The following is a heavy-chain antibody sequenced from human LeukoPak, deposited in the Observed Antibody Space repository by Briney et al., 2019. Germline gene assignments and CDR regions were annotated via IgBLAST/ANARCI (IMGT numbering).Heavy chain of an antibody. CDR1: GFTFSNAW. J-gene: IGHJ4*02. Sequence: GGSLRLSCAASGFTFSNAWMSWVRQAPGKGLEWVGRIKSKTDGGTTDYAAPVKGRFTISRDDSKNTLYLQMNSLKTEDTAVYYCTTAIFGVLIWDYWGQGTLVTVSS. CDR2: IKSKTDGGTT. CDR3: TTAIFGVLIWDY. V-gene: IGHV3-15*01. D-gene: IGHD3-3*01.